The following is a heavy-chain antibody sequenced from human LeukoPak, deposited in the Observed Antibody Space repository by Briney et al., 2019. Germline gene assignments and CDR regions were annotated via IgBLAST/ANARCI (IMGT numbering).Heavy chain of an antibody. Sequence: PGGSLRLSCAASKFILSHYGMHWVRQAPGKGLEWVTVIFNDGNNQYYGDSVKGRFPVSRDNSEHALSLQMNSLRPEDSAVYYCVKAAERGFDYSNSLEKWGQGTLVTVSS. V-gene: IGHV3-33*06. CDR3: VKAAERGFDYSNSLEK. D-gene: IGHD4-11*01. CDR1: KFILSHYG. J-gene: IGHJ4*02. CDR2: IFNDGNNQ.